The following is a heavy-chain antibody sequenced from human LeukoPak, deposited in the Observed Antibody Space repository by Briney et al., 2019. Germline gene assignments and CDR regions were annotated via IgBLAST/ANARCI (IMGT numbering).Heavy chain of an antibody. CDR2: ISWNSGSI. V-gene: IGHV3-9*01. CDR3: AKDMGRGYYYYYGMDV. J-gene: IGHJ6*02. CDR1: GFTFDDYA. Sequence: GGSLRLSCAASGFTFDDYAMHWVRQAPGKGLEWVSGISWNSGSIGYVDSVKGRFTISRDNAKNSLYLQMNSLRAEDTALYYCAKDMGRGYYYYYGMDVWGQGTTVTVSS. D-gene: IGHD3-10*01.